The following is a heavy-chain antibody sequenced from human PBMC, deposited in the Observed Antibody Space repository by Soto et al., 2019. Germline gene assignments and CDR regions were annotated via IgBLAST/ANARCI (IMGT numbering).Heavy chain of an antibody. V-gene: IGHV3-15*01. J-gene: IGHJ4*02. CDR1: GFTFSNAW. CDR3: TTDLLGGEGTTLQTEFDY. D-gene: IGHD1-1*01. Sequence: GGSLRLSCAASGFTFSNAWMSWVRQAPGKGLEWVGRIKSKTDGGTTDYAAPVKGRFTISRDDSKNTLYLQMNSLKTEDTAVYYCTTDLLGGEGTTLQTEFDYWGQGTLVTVSS. CDR2: IKSKTDGGTT.